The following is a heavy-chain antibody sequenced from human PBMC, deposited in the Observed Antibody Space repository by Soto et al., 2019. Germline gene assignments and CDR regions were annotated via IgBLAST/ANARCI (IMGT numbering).Heavy chain of an antibody. CDR2: MSIGDAKT. Sequence: EVQLLESGGGLVQPGGSLRLSCAASGFTFSYYSMAWVRQTPEKGLEWVSGMSIGDAKTCYIDSVRGRFTVSRDSVKNTVDLQMNSLRAEDTALYYCARWDGYADLWGQGTLVTVSS. D-gene: IGHD5-12*01. CDR1: GFTFSYYS. J-gene: IGHJ4*02. V-gene: IGHV3-23*01. CDR3: ARWDGYADL.